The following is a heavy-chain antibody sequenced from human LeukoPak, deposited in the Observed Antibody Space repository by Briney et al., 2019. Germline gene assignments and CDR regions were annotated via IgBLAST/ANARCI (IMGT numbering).Heavy chain of an antibody. CDR1: GYTFTGYY. CDR2: INPNSGGT. D-gene: IGHD3-22*01. Sequence: GGSVRVSCKASGYTFTGYYMHWVRQAPGQGLEWMGWINPNSGGTNYAQKFQGRVTMTRDTSISTAYMELSRLRSDDTAVYYCARDRRGYYYDSSGYYYDYWGQGTLVTVSS. J-gene: IGHJ4*02. CDR3: ARDRRGYYYDSSGYYYDY. V-gene: IGHV1-2*02.